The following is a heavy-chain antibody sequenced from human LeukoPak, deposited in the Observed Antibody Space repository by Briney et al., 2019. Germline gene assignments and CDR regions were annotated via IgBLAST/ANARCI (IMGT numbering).Heavy chain of an antibody. CDR1: GFTFSSYG. V-gene: IGHV3-30*02. CDR3: ANRWSSGWYFDY. D-gene: IGHD6-19*01. J-gene: IGHJ4*02. Sequence: GGSLRLSXAASGFTFSSYGMHWVRQAPGKGLEGVTFIRYDGSNKYYADSVKGRFTISRDNSKNTLYLQMNSLRAEDTAVYYCANRWSSGWYFDYWGQGTLVTVSS. CDR2: IRYDGSNK.